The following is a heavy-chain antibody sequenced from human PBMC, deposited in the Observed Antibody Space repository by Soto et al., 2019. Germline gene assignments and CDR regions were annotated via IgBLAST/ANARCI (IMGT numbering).Heavy chain of an antibody. CDR2: IYSGGST. V-gene: IGHV3-66*01. CDR1: GFSVSSNY. Sequence: GGSLRLSCAASGFSVSSNYMSWVRQAPGKGLEWFSVIYSGGSTYYADSVKGRFTISRDTSKNTPYLQMNSLRAEDTAVYYCARDTRSMAYGDSYFDYWGQGTLGTVSS. J-gene: IGHJ4*02. CDR3: ARDTRSMAYGDSYFDY. D-gene: IGHD4-17*01.